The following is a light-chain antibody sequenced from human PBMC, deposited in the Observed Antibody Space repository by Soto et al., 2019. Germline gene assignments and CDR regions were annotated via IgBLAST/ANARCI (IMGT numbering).Light chain of an antibody. Sequence: DTQMTQSPSSLSASVGDRVTITCRASQNINHYLNWYQHQPGKAPKLLIYGASSLQSGVPSRFSGGGSGTDFTLTITNLQPEDSATYYCQQSYTLPNTFGQGTNLEIK. CDR1: QNINHY. CDR3: QQSYTLPNT. J-gene: IGKJ2*01. CDR2: GAS. V-gene: IGKV1-39*01.